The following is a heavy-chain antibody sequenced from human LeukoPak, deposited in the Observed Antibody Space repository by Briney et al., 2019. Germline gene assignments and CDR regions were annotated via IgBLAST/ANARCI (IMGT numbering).Heavy chain of an antibody. D-gene: IGHD6-13*01. J-gene: IGHJ4*02. V-gene: IGHV3-9*01. CDR3: AKDLPAAATGPHY. CDR2: ISWNSGTI. CDR1: GFTFDDYA. Sequence: GGSLRLSCAASGFTFDDYAMHWGRQAPGEGLVWVSGISWNSGTIDYAASVKGRFTISRDNAKKSLYLQMNSLRAEDTALYYCAKDLPAAATGPHYWGQGTLVTVSS.